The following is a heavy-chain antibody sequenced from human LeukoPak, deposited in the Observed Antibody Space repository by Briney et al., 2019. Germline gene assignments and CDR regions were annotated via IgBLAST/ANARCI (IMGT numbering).Heavy chain of an antibody. CDR3: AGGIAVAGFDY. V-gene: IGHV3-7*04. Sequence: GGSLRLSCAASGFTFSSYWMSWVRQAPGKGLEWVANIKQDGSEKYYVDSVKGRFTISRDNSKNTLYLQMNSLRAEDTAVYYCAGGIAVAGFDYWGQGTLVTVSS. CDR1: GFTFSSYW. J-gene: IGHJ4*02. D-gene: IGHD6-19*01. CDR2: IKQDGSEK.